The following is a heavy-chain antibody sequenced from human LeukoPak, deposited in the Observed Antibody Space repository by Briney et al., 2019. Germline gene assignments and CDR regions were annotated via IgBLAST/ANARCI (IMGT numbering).Heavy chain of an antibody. CDR1: GGSISSGSYY. CDR3: AREGDVDTAMVDY. J-gene: IGHJ4*02. D-gene: IGHD5-18*01. V-gene: IGHV4-61*02. Sequence: PSQTLSLTCTVSGGSISSGSYYWSWIRQPAGKGLEWIGRIYTSGSTNYNPSLKSRVTISVDTSKNQFSLKLSSVTAADTAVYYCAREGDVDTAMVDYWGQRTLVTVSS. CDR2: IYTSGST.